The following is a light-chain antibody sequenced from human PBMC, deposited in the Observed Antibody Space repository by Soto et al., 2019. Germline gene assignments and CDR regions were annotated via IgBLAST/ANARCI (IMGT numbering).Light chain of an antibody. Sequence: DIQMTQSPSTLSASVGDRVTITCRASQSISSWLAWYQQKPGTAPNLLIYKASTLQSGVPSRFSGSGSGTEFTLTISSLQPDDPATYYCQRYNDNWTFGQGTKVDIK. V-gene: IGKV1-5*03. CDR2: KAS. J-gene: IGKJ1*01. CDR1: QSISSW. CDR3: QRYNDNWT.